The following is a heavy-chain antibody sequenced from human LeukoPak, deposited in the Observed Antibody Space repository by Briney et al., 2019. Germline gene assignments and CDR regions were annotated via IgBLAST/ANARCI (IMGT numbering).Heavy chain of an antibody. CDR3: TPDLMDV. J-gene: IGHJ6*04. Sequence: GSLRLSCVASGFTFSNAWMSWVRQAPGKGLEWVGRIKSKVDGGAVDYAAPVQGRFTIPREDSKNTQYLDMNSLKTEDTAIYYCTPDLMDVWEKGTTVTVPS. CDR2: IKSKVDGGAV. CDR1: GFTFSNAW. V-gene: IGHV3-15*01.